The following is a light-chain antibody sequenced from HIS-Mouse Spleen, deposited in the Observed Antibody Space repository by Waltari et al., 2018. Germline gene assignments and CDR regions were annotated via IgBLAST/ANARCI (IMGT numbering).Light chain of an antibody. CDR3: CSYAGSYTWV. J-gene: IGLJ3*02. V-gene: IGLV2-11*01. CDR1: RSDVGGSNY. Sequence: QSALTQPRSVSGSPGQSATIPCPGTRSDVGGSNYASWYHQHPGKAPKLMIYDVRKRPSGVPDRFSGSKSGNTASLTISGLQAEDEADYYCCSYAGSYTWVFGGGTKLTVL. CDR2: DVR.